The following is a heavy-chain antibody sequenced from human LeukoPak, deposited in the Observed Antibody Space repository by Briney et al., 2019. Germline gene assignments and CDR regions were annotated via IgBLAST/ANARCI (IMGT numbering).Heavy chain of an antibody. Sequence: SETLSLTCTVSGGSISSSRYYWGWIRQPPGKGLEWIGSIYHSGSTYYNPSLKSRVTISVDTSKNQFSLKLSSVTAADTAVYYCARISSSNWYNERGAFDVWGQGTMVTISS. V-gene: IGHV4-39*07. CDR3: ARISSSNWYNERGAFDV. CDR2: IYHSGST. J-gene: IGHJ3*01. D-gene: IGHD6-13*01. CDR1: GGSISSSRYY.